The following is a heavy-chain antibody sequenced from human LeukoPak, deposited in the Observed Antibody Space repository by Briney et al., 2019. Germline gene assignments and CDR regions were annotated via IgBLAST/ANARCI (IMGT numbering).Heavy chain of an antibody. CDR3: ARDQAGAFDM. D-gene: IGHD3-10*01. J-gene: IGHJ3*02. CDR2: IRSDGSST. V-gene: IGHV3-74*01. Sequence: GGSLRLSCAASGFTFSSYWMHWVRQAPGKGLVWVSAIRSDGSSTSYADSVKGRFTISRDNAKNTLYLQMNSLRAEDTAVYYCARDQAGAFDMWGQGTMVTVSS. CDR1: GFTFSSYW.